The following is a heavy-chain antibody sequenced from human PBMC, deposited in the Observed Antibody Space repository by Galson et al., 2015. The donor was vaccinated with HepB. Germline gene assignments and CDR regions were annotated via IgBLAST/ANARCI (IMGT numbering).Heavy chain of an antibody. V-gene: IGHV3-11*01. D-gene: IGHD2-15*01. Sequence: SLRLSCAVSGFTFSDYYMSWSRQAAGQGLGWVSYISSSGSTIYYADSVKGRFTISRDNAKNSLYLQMNSLRAEDTAVYYCARDGGDCSGGSCSELLPNDYWGQGTLVTVSS. CDR1: GFTFSDYY. CDR2: ISSSGSTI. CDR3: ARDGGDCSGGSCSELLPNDY. J-gene: IGHJ4*02.